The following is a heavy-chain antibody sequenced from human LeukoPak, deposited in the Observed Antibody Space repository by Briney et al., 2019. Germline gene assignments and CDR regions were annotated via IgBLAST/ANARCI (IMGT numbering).Heavy chain of an antibody. CDR1: GGSFSGYY. CDR2: INHSGST. J-gene: IGHJ5*02. Sequence: SETLSLTCAVYGGSFSGYYWSWIRQPPGKGLEWIGEINHSGSTNYNLSLKSRVTISVDTSKNQFSLKLSSVTAADTAVYYCATFPSLKYFDWLLGTDWFDPWGQGTLVTVSS. V-gene: IGHV4-34*01. D-gene: IGHD3-9*01. CDR3: ATFPSLKYFDWLLGTDWFDP.